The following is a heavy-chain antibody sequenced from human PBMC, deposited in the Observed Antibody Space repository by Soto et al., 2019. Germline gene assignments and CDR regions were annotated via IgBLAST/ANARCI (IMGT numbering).Heavy chain of an antibody. Sequence: EVQLLDAGGGFIHPGGSLSLSCAASGFSFSNFAMNWVRQAPGKGLEWVSIISGSADSTFYADSVKGPFTISRDNSKSTLYLHINSLRAADTAVYYCAKTRGAMIYAISVYGMDVWGQGTTVTVSS. CDR1: GFSFSNFA. D-gene: IGHD2-8*01. J-gene: IGHJ6*02. CDR3: AKTRGAMIYAISVYGMDV. CDR2: ISGSADST. V-gene: IGHV3-23*01.